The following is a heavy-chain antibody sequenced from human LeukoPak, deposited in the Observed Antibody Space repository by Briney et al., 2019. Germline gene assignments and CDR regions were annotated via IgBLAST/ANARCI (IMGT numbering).Heavy chain of an antibody. CDR2: ISGSGGST. D-gene: IGHD6-19*01. V-gene: IGHV3-23*01. J-gene: IGHJ4*02. CDR3: SKGTDPGGEWLAYFDY. Sequence: GGSLRLSCAASGFTFSSYWMSWVRQAPGKGLEWVSAISGSGGSTYYADSVKGRFTISRDNSKNTLYLQMNSLRVEDTAVYYCSKGTDPGGEWLAYFDYWGQGTLVTVSS. CDR1: GFTFSSYW.